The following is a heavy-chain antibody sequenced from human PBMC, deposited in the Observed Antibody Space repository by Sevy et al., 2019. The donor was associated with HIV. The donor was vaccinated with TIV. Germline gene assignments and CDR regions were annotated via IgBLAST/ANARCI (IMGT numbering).Heavy chain of an antibody. D-gene: IGHD1-26*01. CDR1: GGSINSGDYY. CDR3: ARDPGFGSLDF. CDR2: IYYSAST. J-gene: IGHJ4*02. V-gene: IGHV4-30-4*01. Sequence: SETLSLTCTVSGGSINSGDYYWSWIRQPPGKGLEWIGYIYYSASTYYNPSLKSRVTMSVDTSKSHFSLRLGSVTAADTAMYYCARDPGFGSLDFWGQGTLVTVSS.